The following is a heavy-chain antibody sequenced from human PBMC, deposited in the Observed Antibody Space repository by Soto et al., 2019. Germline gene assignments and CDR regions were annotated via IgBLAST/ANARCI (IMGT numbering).Heavy chain of an antibody. CDR3: AKDRGRPDAFNI. CDR2: IDNGGTNT. J-gene: IGHJ3*02. D-gene: IGHD3-10*01. CDR1: GYNFGGFW. Sequence: GGSLRLSCAGSGYNFGGFWMHWVRQAPGKGLVWVSRIDNGGTNTVYADAVKGRFTISRDNAKNTLYLQMNSLRAEDTAVYYCAKDRGRPDAFNICAQRTMVTVSS. V-gene: IGHV3-74*01.